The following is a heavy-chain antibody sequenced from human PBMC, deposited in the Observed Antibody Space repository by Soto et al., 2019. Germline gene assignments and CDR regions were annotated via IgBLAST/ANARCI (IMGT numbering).Heavy chain of an antibody. CDR3: ARVLYDYVWGSYRPYYFDY. Sequence: QVQLQESGPGLVKPSQTLSLTCTVSGGSISSGGYYWSWIRQHPGKGLEWIGYIYDSGSTYYNPSLKSRVTISVDTSKNQFSLKLSSVTAADTAVYYCARVLYDYVWGSYRPYYFDYWGQGTLVTVSS. D-gene: IGHD3-16*02. V-gene: IGHV4-31*03. J-gene: IGHJ4*02. CDR1: GGSISSGGYY. CDR2: IYDSGST.